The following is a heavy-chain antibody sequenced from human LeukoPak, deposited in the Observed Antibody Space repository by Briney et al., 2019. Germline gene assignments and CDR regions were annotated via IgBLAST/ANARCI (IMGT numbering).Heavy chain of an antibody. V-gene: IGHV3-7*01. D-gene: IGHD3-10*01. CDR1: GFTFINSW. J-gene: IGHJ4*02. Sequence: GGALRLSCAASGFTFINSWMYSVRQPPGQGLEWVDNIKEDGSEKYYVDSMTGRFPICRDHAQLSLALELNSLRAEDTAVYYCASGSYFDYWGQGTLVTVSS. CDR2: IKEDGSEK. CDR3: ASGSYFDY.